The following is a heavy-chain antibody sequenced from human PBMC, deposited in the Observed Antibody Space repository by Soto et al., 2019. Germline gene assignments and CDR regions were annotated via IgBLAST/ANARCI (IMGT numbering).Heavy chain of an antibody. CDR3: ALRSMAVVPEY. CDR1: GDSISSYY. V-gene: IGHV4-59*01. J-gene: IGHJ4*02. D-gene: IGHD3-22*01. CDR2: LDYGRSA. Sequence: QVQLQESGPGLVKPSETLSLTCAVSGDSISSYYCMWIRQPPGKGLESIGYLDYGRSANYNPSLKSRSPLSVDTPPNQCSLTLSSMTAAATPVYYCALRSMAVVPEYWGQGTLVTVSS.